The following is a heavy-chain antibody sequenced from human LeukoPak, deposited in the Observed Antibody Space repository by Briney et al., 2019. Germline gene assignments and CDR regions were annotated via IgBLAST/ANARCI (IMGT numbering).Heavy chain of an antibody. Sequence: SETLSLTCTVSGGSISSSSYYWGWIRQPPGKGLEWIGSIYYSGSTYYNPSLKSRVTISVDTSKNQFSLKLSSVTAADTAVYYCARVGGVSGGSAFDYWGQGTLVTVSS. CDR3: ARVGGVSGGSAFDY. CDR1: GGSISSSSYY. D-gene: IGHD3-16*01. J-gene: IGHJ4*02. CDR2: IYYSGST. V-gene: IGHV4-39*07.